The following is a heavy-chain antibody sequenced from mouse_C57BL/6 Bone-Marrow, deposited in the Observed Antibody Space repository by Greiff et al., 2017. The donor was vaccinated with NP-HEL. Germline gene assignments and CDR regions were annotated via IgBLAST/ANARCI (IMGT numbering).Heavy chain of an antibody. V-gene: IGHV1-62-2*01. J-gene: IGHJ2*01. CDR2: FYPGSGSI. D-gene: IGHD2-1*01. Sequence: QVQLQQSGAELVKPGASVKLSCKASGYTFTEYTIHWVKQRSGQGLEWIGWFYPGSGSIKYNEKFKDKATLTADKSSSTGYMELMRLTSEDAAVYFCARHEDYGNLFDYWGQGTTLTVSS. CDR1: GYTFTEYT. CDR3: ARHEDYGNLFDY.